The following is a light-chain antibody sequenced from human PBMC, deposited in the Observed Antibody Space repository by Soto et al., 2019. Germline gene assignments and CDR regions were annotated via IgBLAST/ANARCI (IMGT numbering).Light chain of an antibody. CDR2: GAS. V-gene: IGKV3-15*01. CDR3: QQYNNWPLT. J-gene: IGKJ3*01. Sequence: EIVRAQSPATLSVSPGERATLSCRASQSVSTNLAWYQQKAGQAPRLLIYGASTRATGIPARFSGSGSGTEFTLTVSSLQSEDFAVYYCQQYNNWPLTFGPGTKVDIK. CDR1: QSVSTN.